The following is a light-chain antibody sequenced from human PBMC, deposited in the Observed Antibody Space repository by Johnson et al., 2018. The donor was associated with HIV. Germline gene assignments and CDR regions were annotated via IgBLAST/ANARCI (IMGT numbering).Light chain of an antibody. CDR3: GTWDSSLSAPV. V-gene: IGLV1-51*01. J-gene: IGLJ1*01. CDR2: DNN. CDR1: SSNIGRNY. Sequence: QSVLTQPPSVSAAPGQKVTISCSGSSSNIGRNYVSWYQQLPGTAPKLLIFDNNKRPSGIPDRFSASKSGTSATLGITGLQTGDEADYYCGTWDSSLSAPVCGTGTKVTVL.